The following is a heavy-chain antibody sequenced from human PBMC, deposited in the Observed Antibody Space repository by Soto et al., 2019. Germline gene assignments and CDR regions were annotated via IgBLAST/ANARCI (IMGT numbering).Heavy chain of an antibody. Sequence: QVRLQQWGAGLLKPSETLSLTCGVYGGSLSSDYWSWIRQSPGRGLEWIGEINHSGSTNYNPSLKRRVTIAVDTAQNQVSLKLNSVTAADTAVYYCASGFLLLKLWGPGTGVNVSS. V-gene: IGHV4-34*01. CDR2: INHSGST. CDR1: GGSLSSDY. J-gene: IGHJ4*02. D-gene: IGHD3-22*01. CDR3: ASGFLLLKL.